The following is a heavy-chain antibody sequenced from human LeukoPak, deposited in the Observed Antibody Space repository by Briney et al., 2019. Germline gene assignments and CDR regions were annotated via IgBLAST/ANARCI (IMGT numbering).Heavy chain of an antibody. CDR2: IYSGGST. V-gene: IGHV3-66*01. D-gene: IGHD3-10*01. J-gene: IGHJ4*02. Sequence: GGSLRLSCAASEFSVGSNYMTWVRQAPGKGLEWVSLIYSGGSTYYADSVKGRFTISRDNSKNTLYLQMNSLRAEDTAVYYCAKAPVLLWFGELFGPQYYFDYWGQGTLVTVSS. CDR3: AKAPVLLWFGELFGPQYYFDY. CDR1: EFSVGSNY.